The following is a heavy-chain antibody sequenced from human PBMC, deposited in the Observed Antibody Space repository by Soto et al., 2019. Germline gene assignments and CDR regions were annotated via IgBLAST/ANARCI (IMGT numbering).Heavy chain of an antibody. D-gene: IGHD1-26*01. CDR1: GFFFRNFG. Sequence: QVQLVESGGGVVQPGRSLRLSCAASGFFFRNFGMHWVHRAPGKGLEWVAAISGDGNDKYYPDSMKGRFTISRDNFNNTLYLQLNSLRPEDTAVYHCVQGASTAHQPLDSWGQGVLVTVSS. CDR3: VQGASTAHQPLDS. J-gene: IGHJ4*02. CDR2: ISGDGNDK. V-gene: IGHV3-30*03.